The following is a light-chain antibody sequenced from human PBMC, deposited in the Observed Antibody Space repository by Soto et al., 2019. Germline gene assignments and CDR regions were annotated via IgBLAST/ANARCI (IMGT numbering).Light chain of an antibody. CDR3: HQRQSWPRT. J-gene: IGKJ1*01. V-gene: IGKV3-11*01. CDR1: QYINTR. CDR2: QTS. Sequence: EIVMTQSPATLSLSPGDRVTLSCRASQYINTRLAWYQHRPGQAPRLLIYQTSLRAAGIPARFSASGSGTDFTLTISGVQPEDFALYYCHQRQSWPRTFGQGTKVDIK.